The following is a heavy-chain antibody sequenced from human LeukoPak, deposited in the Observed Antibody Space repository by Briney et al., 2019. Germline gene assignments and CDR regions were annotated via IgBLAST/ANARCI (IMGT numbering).Heavy chain of an antibody. D-gene: IGHD1-26*01. CDR2: ISSSSSTI. V-gene: IGHV3-48*03. Sequence: GGSLRLSCAASGFIFSNYEMNWVRQAPGKGLEWVSYISSSSSTIYYADSVKGRFTISRDNAKNSLYLQMNSLRAEDTAVYYCARDLSVGAKPDLGFDYWGQGTLVTVSS. CDR3: ARDLSVGAKPDLGFDY. J-gene: IGHJ4*02. CDR1: GFIFSNYE.